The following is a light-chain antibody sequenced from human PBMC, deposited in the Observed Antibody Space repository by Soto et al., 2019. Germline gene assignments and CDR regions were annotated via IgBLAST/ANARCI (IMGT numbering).Light chain of an antibody. CDR2: STT. CDR3: LISYCAAVV. Sequence: QAVVTQEPSLTVSPGGTVTLTCASSTGPVTSDYYPNWFQQKPGQAPRALIYSTTKKHSWTPARFSGSLLGGKAALTLSGVQPEDEADYYCLISYCAAVVFGGGTKLTVL. CDR1: TGPVTSDYY. V-gene: IGLV7-43*01. J-gene: IGLJ2*01.